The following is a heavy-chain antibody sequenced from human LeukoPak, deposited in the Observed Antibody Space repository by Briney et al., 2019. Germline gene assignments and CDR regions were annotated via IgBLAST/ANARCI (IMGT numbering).Heavy chain of an antibody. CDR1: GFSVSNNY. Sequence: PGGSLRLACAVSGFSVSNNYMNGVRQAPGKGLEWVSLIYSRGGTSYADSVKGRFTISRDNSKNTLYLQMNSLRAEDTAVYYCAKAYIAVAGVYYYYGMDVWGQGTTVTVSS. D-gene: IGHD6-19*01. CDR3: AKAYIAVAGVYYYYGMDV. V-gene: IGHV3-53*01. J-gene: IGHJ6*02. CDR2: IYSRGGT.